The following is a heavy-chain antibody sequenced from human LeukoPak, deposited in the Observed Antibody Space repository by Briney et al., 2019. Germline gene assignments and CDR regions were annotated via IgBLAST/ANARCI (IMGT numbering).Heavy chain of an antibody. CDR1: GFTLSGYS. V-gene: IGHV3-48*01. D-gene: IGHD3-22*01. Sequence: PGGSLRLSCAASGFTLSGYSMNWVRQVPGKGLEWISFVSGNGDTIYYADSVKGRFTTSRDNAKNSLYLQMNSLRAEDTAVYYCAREKYYYDSSGYYRVIDYWGQGTLVTVSS. J-gene: IGHJ4*02. CDR3: AREKYYYDSSGYYRVIDY. CDR2: VSGNGDTI.